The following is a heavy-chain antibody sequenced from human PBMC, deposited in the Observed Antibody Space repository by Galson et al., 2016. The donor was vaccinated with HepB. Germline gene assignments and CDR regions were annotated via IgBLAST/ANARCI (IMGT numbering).Heavy chain of an antibody. Sequence: SVKVSCKASGYTFTSYGISWVRQAPGQGLEWMGWISAYNGNTNYAQKLQGRVTMTTDTSTSTAYMELRSLRSDDTAVYYCAKLTEDYYDSSGYVDYWSQGSLVTVSS. D-gene: IGHD3-22*01. CDR2: ISAYNGNT. CDR1: GYTFTSYG. J-gene: IGHJ4*02. CDR3: AKLTEDYYDSSGYVDY. V-gene: IGHV1-18*01.